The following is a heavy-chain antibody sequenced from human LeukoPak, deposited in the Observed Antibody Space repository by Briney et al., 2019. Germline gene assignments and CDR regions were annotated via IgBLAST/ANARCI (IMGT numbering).Heavy chain of an antibody. CDR2: IYYNGST. V-gene: IGHV4-59*12. D-gene: IGHD3-22*01. Sequence: SETLSLTCTVSGGSINSYYCSWIRQPPGKGLEWIGFIYYNGSTNYNPSLKSRVTISVDTSKNQFSLKLSSVTAADTAVYYCARVCHSSGYYYVYYYYYYMDVWGKGTTVTVSS. CDR3: ARVCHSSGYYYVYYYYYYMDV. CDR1: GGSINSYY. J-gene: IGHJ6*03.